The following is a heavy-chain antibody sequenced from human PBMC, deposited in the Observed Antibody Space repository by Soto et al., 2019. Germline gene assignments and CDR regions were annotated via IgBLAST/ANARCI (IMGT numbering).Heavy chain of an antibody. V-gene: IGHV3-23*01. J-gene: IGHJ4*02. CDR2: ISGSGGST. Sequence: PVGSLRLSCAASGFTFSSYAMSWVRQAPGKGLEWVSAISGSGGSTYYADSVKGRFTISRDNSKNTLYLQMNSLRAEDTAVYYCAKVHRRYDSSGRNYWGQGTMVTVYS. D-gene: IGHD3-22*01. CDR1: GFTFSSYA. CDR3: AKVHRRYDSSGRNY.